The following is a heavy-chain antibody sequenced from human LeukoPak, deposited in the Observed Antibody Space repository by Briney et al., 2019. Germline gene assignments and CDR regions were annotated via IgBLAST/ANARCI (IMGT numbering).Heavy chain of an antibody. Sequence: GGSLRLSCAASGFTFINAWMTWVRQAPGQGLEWVGHIKSKTDGGTTDYGAPVKGRFTISRDDSKNTLYLQMNSLKNEETAVYYCTTWAAWATTRDYWGQGTLVTVSS. J-gene: IGHJ4*02. D-gene: IGHD5-12*01. CDR2: IKSKTDGGTT. CDR3: TTWAAWATTRDY. CDR1: GFTFINAW. V-gene: IGHV3-15*01.